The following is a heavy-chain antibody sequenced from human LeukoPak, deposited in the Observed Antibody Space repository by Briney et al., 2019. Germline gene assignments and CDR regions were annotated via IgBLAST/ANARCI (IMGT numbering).Heavy chain of an antibody. CDR1: GGSISSYY. CDR3: ARVASGGAGFDP. CDR2: IYYSGST. Sequence: SETLSLTCTVSGGSISSYYWSWIRQPAGKGLEWIGYIYYSGSTNYNPSLKSRVTISVDTSKNQFSLKLSSVTAADTAVYYCARVASGGAGFDPWGQGSLVTVSS. D-gene: IGHD3-16*01. V-gene: IGHV4-59*01. J-gene: IGHJ5*02.